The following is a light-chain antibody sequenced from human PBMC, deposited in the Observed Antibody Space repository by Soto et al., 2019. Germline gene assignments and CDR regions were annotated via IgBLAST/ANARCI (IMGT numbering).Light chain of an antibody. CDR2: AAS. Sequence: DIQMTQSPSSLSASVGDRVTITCRASQSISSYLNWYQQKPGKAPKRLIYAASSLQTGVTSRFSGSGSGPDFTLTISSLQPEDFANYYCQQSYSTPTFGGGTKVLIK. V-gene: IGKV1-39*01. CDR3: QQSYSTPT. CDR1: QSISSY. J-gene: IGKJ4*01.